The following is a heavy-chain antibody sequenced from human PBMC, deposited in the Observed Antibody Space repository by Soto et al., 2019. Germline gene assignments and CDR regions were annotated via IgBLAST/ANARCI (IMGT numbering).Heavy chain of an antibody. D-gene: IGHD3-16*01. CDR3: ARRAHMSRRGETFSYYYYGMDV. J-gene: IGHJ6*02. Sequence: PGESLKISCKGSGYSFTSYWISWVRQMPGKGLEWKGRIDPIDSYTNYSPSFQGHVTISVDKSISTAYLQWSSLKASDTAMYYCARRAHMSRRGETFSYYYYGMDVWGQGTTVTVSS. V-gene: IGHV5-10-1*01. CDR1: GYSFTSYW. CDR2: IDPIDSYT.